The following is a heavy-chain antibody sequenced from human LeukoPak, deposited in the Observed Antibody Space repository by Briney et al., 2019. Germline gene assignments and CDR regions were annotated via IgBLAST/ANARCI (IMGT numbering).Heavy chain of an antibody. V-gene: IGHV3-7*03. CDR3: AKDMAILWFGESFFDY. D-gene: IGHD3-10*01. J-gene: IGHJ4*02. CDR2: IKQDGSAI. Sequence: PGGSLRLSCAASGFTFSNYWMSWVRQAPGKGLEWLANIKQDGSAIYYLDSVKGRFTISRDNAKNSLYLQMNSLRAEDTALYYCAKDMAILWFGESFFDYWGQGTLVTVSS. CDR1: GFTFSNYW.